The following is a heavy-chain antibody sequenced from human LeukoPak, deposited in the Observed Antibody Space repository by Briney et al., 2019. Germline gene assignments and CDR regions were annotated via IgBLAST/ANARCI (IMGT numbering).Heavy chain of an antibody. V-gene: IGHV3-23*01. D-gene: IGHD3-22*01. CDR1: GFTFSSYA. J-gene: IGHJ4*02. CDR2: ISGSGSST. CDR3: AKNGRFSDSSGYSLDY. Sequence: PGGSRRLSCAASGFTFSSYAISWVRQAPGKGLEWVSAISGSGSSTYYADSVKGRFTISRDNSKNTLYLQMNSLRAEDTAVYYCAKNGRFSDSSGYSLDYWGQGTLVTVSS.